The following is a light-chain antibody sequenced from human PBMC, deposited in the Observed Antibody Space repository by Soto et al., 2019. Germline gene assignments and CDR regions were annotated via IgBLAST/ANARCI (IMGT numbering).Light chain of an antibody. CDR2: GNS. Sequence: QSVLTQPPSVSGAPGQRVPISCTGSSSNIGAGYDVHWYQQLPGTAPKHLIYGNSNRPSGVPDRFSGSKSGTSASLAITGLQAEDEADYYCQSYDSSLSGYVFGTGTKLTVL. V-gene: IGLV1-40*01. CDR3: QSYDSSLSGYV. CDR1: SSNIGAGYD. J-gene: IGLJ1*01.